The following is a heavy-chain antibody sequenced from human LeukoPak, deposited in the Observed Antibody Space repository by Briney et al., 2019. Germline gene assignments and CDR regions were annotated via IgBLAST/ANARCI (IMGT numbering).Heavy chain of an antibody. J-gene: IGHJ2*01. CDR3: ARLGDGYIWTPQGWYFDL. V-gene: IGHV4-39*01. CDR1: GDSISSSVYY. CDR2: IHYSGST. D-gene: IGHD5-24*01. Sequence: SETLSLTSTVSGDSISSSVYYWGWIRQPPGKGLEWIGSIHYSGSTYYNPSLKSRVTIFVDTSKNQFSLRLSSVTAADTAVYYCARLGDGYIWTPQGWYFDLWGRGTLVTVSS.